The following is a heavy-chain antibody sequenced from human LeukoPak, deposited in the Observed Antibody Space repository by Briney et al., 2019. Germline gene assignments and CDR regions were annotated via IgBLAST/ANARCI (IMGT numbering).Heavy chain of an antibody. V-gene: IGHV3-30*02. CDR2: IRYDGSSK. D-gene: IGHD2-8*01. Sequence: PGGSLRLSCAASGFTFSSYDMHWVRQAPRKGLEGVAVIRYDGSSKYYADSVKGRVTISGDNSKNTLYLQMNSLTAEDMAVYYCGKVGVYAPYYYYYYVDVWGKGTTVTVSS. J-gene: IGHJ6*03. CDR3: GKVGVYAPYYYYYYVDV. CDR1: GFTFSSYD.